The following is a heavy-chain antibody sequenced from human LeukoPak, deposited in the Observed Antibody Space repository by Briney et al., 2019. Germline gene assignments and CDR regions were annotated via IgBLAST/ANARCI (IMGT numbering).Heavy chain of an antibody. CDR1: GFTFDDYG. D-gene: IGHD2-21*01. Sequence: GGSLRLPCAASGFTFDDYGMSWVRQAPGKGLEWVSGINWNGGSTGYADSVKGRLTISRDNATNSLYLQMNSLRAEDTALYYCARGKCCGPRVRYYYYMDVWRKGTTVTVSS. CDR2: INWNGGST. V-gene: IGHV3-20*04. CDR3: ARGKCCGPRVRYYYYMDV. J-gene: IGHJ6*03.